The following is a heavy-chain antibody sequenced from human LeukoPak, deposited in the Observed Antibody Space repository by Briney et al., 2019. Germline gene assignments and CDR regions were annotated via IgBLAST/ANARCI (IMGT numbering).Heavy chain of an antibody. D-gene: IGHD5-24*01. Sequence: SETLSRTCTVSGGAISYSNSYWGWIRQPPGKGLEWIGNIYFSGSTNYNPSLKSRVTISVDTSKNQFSLKLSSVTAADTAVYYCARLSLEMATNTLGVYFDYWGQGTLVTVSS. V-gene: IGHV4-39*07. CDR1: GGAISYSNSY. CDR3: ARLSLEMATNTLGVYFDY. J-gene: IGHJ4*02. CDR2: IYFSGST.